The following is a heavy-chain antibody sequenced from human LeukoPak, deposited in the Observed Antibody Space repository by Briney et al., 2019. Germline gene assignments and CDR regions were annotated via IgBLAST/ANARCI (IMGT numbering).Heavy chain of an antibody. J-gene: IGHJ4*02. Sequence: PGGSLRLSCAASGFTFTSYAMSWARQAPGKELVWVARIRGDGRATTYADSVKGRFTISRDNAMNTVFLQMKSLRADDTGTYYCARFYFPEEHDRAWYETHWGQGVLVTVS. CDR2: IRGDGRAT. D-gene: IGHD6-19*01. CDR1: GFTFTSYA. V-gene: IGHV3-74*03. CDR3: ARFYFPEEHDRAWYETH.